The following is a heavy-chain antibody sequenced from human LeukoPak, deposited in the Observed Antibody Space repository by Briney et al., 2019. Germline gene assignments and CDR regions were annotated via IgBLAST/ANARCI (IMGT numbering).Heavy chain of an antibody. D-gene: IGHD6-13*01. CDR1: GYTVTSYG. Sequence: ASVKVSCKASGYTVTSYGISRVRQAPGQGLEWMGWINTNTGNPTYAQGFTGRFVFSMDTSVSTAYLQISSLKAEDTAVYYCASSSIAAAGTFDYWGQGTLVTVSS. CDR3: ASSSIAAAGTFDY. V-gene: IGHV7-4-1*02. CDR2: INTNTGNP. J-gene: IGHJ4*02.